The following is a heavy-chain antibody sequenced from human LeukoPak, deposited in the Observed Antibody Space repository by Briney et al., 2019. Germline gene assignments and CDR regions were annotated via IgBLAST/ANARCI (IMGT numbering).Heavy chain of an antibody. CDR1: GGSFSGYY. Sequence: PSETLSLTCAVYGGSFSGYYWSWIRQPPGKGLEWIGEINHSGSTNYNPSLKSRVTISVDTSKNQFSLKLSSVTAADTAVYYCARHAFGSGSWGKRFDYWGQGTLVTVSS. D-gene: IGHD3-10*01. J-gene: IGHJ4*02. V-gene: IGHV4-34*01. CDR3: ARHAFGSGSWGKRFDY. CDR2: INHSGST.